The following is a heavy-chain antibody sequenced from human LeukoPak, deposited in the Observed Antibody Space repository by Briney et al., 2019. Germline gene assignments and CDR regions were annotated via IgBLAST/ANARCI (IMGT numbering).Heavy chain of an antibody. CDR2: INHSGST. Sequence: GSLRLSCVVSGFTFSSYAMSWIRQPPGKGLEWIGEINHSGSTNYNPSLKSRVTISVDTSENQFSLKLSSVTAADTAVYYCARAFYTAMSNWGQGTLVTVSS. CDR1: GFTFSSYA. J-gene: IGHJ4*02. V-gene: IGHV4-34*01. D-gene: IGHD5-18*01. CDR3: ARAFYTAMSN.